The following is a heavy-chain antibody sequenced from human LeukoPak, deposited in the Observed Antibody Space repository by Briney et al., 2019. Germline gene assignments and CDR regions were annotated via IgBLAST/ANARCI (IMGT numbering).Heavy chain of an antibody. J-gene: IGHJ5*02. V-gene: IGHV4-59*12. D-gene: IGHD6-19*01. Sequence: SETLSLTCTVSGGSISSYYWSWIRQPPGKGLEWIGYIYYSGGTNYNPSLKSRVTISVDTSKKQFSLRLSSVIAADTAVYYCARDFGFGSAWGQGALVTVSS. CDR2: IYYSGGT. CDR3: ARDFGFGSA. CDR1: GGSISSYY.